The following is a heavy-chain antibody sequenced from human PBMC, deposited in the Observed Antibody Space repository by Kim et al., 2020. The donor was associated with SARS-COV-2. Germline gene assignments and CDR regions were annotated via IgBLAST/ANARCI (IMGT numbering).Heavy chain of an antibody. D-gene: IGHD5-12*01. Sequence: GGSLRLSCAASGFTVSSNYMSWVRQAPGKGLEWVSVIYSGGSTFYADSVKGRFTISRDTSKNTLSLQMNSLRAEDTAVYYRARDGYNEYYGMDVWGQGTTVTVSS. V-gene: IGHV3-53*01. CDR2: IYSGGST. CDR3: ARDGYNEYYGMDV. CDR1: GFTVSSNY. J-gene: IGHJ6*02.